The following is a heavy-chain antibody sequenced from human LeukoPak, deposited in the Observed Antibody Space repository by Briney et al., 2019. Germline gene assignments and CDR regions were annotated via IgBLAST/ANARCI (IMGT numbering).Heavy chain of an antibody. V-gene: IGHV4-59*08. CDR3: ARHGPIPASGLRCFDP. D-gene: IGHD3-10*01. J-gene: IGHJ5*02. CDR1: GGSIGSYY. CDR2: FYYNGGT. Sequence: PSETLSLTCTVSGGSIGSYYWSWIRQSPGKGLEWIGYFYYNGGTSYNPSLKSRVTISVDMSKNQFSLKLTSVTAADTAVYYCARHGPIPASGLRCFDPWGQGTLVTVSS.